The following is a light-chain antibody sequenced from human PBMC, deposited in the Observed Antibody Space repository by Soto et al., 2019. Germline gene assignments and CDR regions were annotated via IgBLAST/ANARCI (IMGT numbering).Light chain of an antibody. CDR3: SSYAGSNANVV. J-gene: IGLJ2*01. CDR2: EVT. CDR1: SSDVGGYNY. Sequence: QSVLTQPPSASGSPGQSVTISCTGTSSDVGGYNYVSWYQQHPGKAPQLMIYEVTKRPSGVPDRFSGSKSGNTASLTVSGLQAEDEAEYYCSSYAGSNANVVFGGGTKLTVL. V-gene: IGLV2-8*01.